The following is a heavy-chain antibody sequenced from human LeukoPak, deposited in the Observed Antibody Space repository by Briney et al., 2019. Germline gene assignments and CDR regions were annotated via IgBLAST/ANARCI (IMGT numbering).Heavy chain of an antibody. D-gene: IGHD4-17*01. Sequence: SVKVSCKASGGTFSSYAISWVRQAPGRGLEWMGRIIPILGIANYAQKFQGRVTITADKSTSTAYMELSSLRSEDTAVYYCARDPEIWMTTVTTPFDYWGQGTLVTVSS. CDR2: IIPILGIA. CDR1: GGTFSSYA. CDR3: ARDPEIWMTTVTTPFDY. J-gene: IGHJ4*02. V-gene: IGHV1-69*04.